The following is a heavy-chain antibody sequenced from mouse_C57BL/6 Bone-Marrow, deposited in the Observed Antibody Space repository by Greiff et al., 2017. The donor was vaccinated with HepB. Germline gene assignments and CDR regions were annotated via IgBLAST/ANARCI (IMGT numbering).Heavy chain of an antibody. CDR1: GFNIKDDY. V-gene: IGHV14-4*01. J-gene: IGHJ3*01. CDR2: IDPENGDT. CDR3: TTSYGSSSAY. D-gene: IGHD1-1*01. Sequence: VQLQQSGAELVRPGASVKLSCTASGFNIKDDYMHWVKQRPEQGLEWIGWIDPENGDTEYASKFQGKATITADTPSNTAYLQLSSLTSEDTAVYYCTTSYGSSSAYWGQGTLVTVSA.